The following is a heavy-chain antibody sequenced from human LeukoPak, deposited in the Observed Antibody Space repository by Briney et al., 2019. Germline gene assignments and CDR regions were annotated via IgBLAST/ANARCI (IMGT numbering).Heavy chain of an antibody. D-gene: IGHD3/OR15-3a*01. J-gene: IGHJ6*03. Sequence: GGSLRLSCAASGFTFSSYSMNWVRQAPGKGLEWVSSISSSSSYIFYADSLKGRFTISRDNAKNSLYLQMNSLRAEDTAVYYCARDMDYPVEYYYYYMDVWGKGTTVTVSS. V-gene: IGHV3-21*01. CDR2: ISSSSSYI. CDR3: ARDMDYPVEYYYYYMDV. CDR1: GFTFSSYS.